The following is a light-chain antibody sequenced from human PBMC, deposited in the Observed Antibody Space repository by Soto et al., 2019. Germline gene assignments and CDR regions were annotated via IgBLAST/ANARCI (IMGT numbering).Light chain of an antibody. J-gene: IGLJ1*01. V-gene: IGLV2-11*01. CDR3: CSYAGTYTFYV. Sequence: QSVLTQPRSVSGSPGQSVTISCTGTSSDVGGYDYVSWYQQHPGKAPKLMIYDVTKRPSGVPDRFSGSRSGNTASLTISGLHAEDDADYYCCSYAGTYTFYVFGTGTKVTVL. CDR1: SSDVGGYDY. CDR2: DVT.